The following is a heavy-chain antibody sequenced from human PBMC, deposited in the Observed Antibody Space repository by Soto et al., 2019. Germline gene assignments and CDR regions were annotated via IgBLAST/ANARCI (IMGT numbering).Heavy chain of an antibody. CDR1: GGTFSNSP. D-gene: IGHD3-22*01. V-gene: IGHV1-69*06. J-gene: IGHJ4*02. Sequence: QVHLVQSGAEVKKPGSSVKVSCKASGGTFSNSPISWVRQAPGQGLEWMGGTIPTFNTGNYAQKFQVRLTITADKSTNTAYMELSSLTSEDTAVYYCARRTSSGYYRYLDSWGQGTLVTVS. CDR3: ARRTSSGYYRYLDS. CDR2: TIPTFNTG.